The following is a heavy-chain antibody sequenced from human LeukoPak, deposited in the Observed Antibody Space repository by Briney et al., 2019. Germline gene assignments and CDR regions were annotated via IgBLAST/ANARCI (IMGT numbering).Heavy chain of an antibody. CDR2: ISAYHGNT. J-gene: IGHJ4*02. CDR1: GYTFTSHG. V-gene: IGHV1-18*01. D-gene: IGHD2-15*01. Sequence: ASVKVSCKASGYTFTSHGISWVRQAPGQGLEWMGWISAYHGNTNYAQKFQGRVTMTRNTSISTAYMEVSSLRSEDTAVYYCARGYCSDGSCYSQFEFWGQGTLVTVSS. CDR3: ARGYCSDGSCYSQFEF.